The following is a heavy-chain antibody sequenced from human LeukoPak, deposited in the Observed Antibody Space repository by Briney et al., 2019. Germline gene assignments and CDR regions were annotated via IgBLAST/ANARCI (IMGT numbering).Heavy chain of an antibody. CDR1: GGSISSYY. J-gene: IGHJ4*02. CDR3: ARTPGRGYGSGSYYDRFDY. Sequence: SETLSLTCTVSGGSISSYYWSWIRQPAGKGLEWIGRIYTSGSTNYNPSLKSRVTMSVDTSKNQFSLKLSSVTAADTAVYYCARTPGRGYGSGSYYDRFDYWGQGTLVTVSS. V-gene: IGHV4-4*07. D-gene: IGHD3-10*01. CDR2: IYTSGST.